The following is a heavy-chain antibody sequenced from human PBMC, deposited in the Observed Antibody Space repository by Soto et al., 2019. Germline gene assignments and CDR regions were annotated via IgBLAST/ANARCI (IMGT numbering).Heavy chain of an antibody. CDR1: GFTVSSNY. J-gene: IGHJ3*02. D-gene: IGHD3-16*02. CDR2: IYSGGST. Sequence: EVQLVESGGGLVQPGGSLRLSCAASGFTVSSNYMSWVRQAPGKGLEWVSVIYSGGSTYYADSVKGRFTISRDNSKNTLYLQMNSLRADDTAVYYCAREVYDYIWGSYRWRAFDIWGQGTMVTVSS. V-gene: IGHV3-66*01. CDR3: AREVYDYIWGSYRWRAFDI.